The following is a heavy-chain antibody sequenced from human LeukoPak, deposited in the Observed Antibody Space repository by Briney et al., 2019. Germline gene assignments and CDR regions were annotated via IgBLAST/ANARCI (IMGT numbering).Heavy chain of an antibody. CDR2: VSRFGGTT. D-gene: IGHD6-13*01. V-gene: IGHV3-23*01. CDR1: GFTFNSYA. CDR3: VKHMGSRWSSNRFDP. J-gene: IGHJ5*02. Sequence: GGSLRLSCAASGFTFNSYAMSWVRQAPGKGLEWVSAVSRFGGTTYYADSAKGRFTVSRDDSKNTVYLQMNSLRVDDTALYYCVKHMGSRWSSNRFDPWGQGSLVTVS.